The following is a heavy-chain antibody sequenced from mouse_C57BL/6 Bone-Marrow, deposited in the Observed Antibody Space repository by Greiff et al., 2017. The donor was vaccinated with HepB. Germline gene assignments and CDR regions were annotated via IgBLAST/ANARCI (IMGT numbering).Heavy chain of an antibody. J-gene: IGHJ1*03. Sequence: QVQLQQSGAELVRPGASVTLSCKASGYTFTDYEMHWVKQTPVHGLEWIGAIDPGTGGTSYNQKFKGKAILTADKSSSTAYMELRSLTSEDSAVYYCRGSDDGYYRYWCDYWGRGTVTTVT. D-gene: IGHD2-3*01. CDR3: RGSDDGYYRYWCDYWG. CDR2: IDPGTGGT. V-gene: IGHV1-15*01. CDR1: GYTFTDYE.